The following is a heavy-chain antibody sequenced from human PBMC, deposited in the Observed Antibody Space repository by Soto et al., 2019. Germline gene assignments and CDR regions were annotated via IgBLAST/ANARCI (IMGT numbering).Heavy chain of an antibody. V-gene: IGHV3-11*06. J-gene: IGHJ4*02. CDR2: ISTNSRYI. D-gene: IGHD3-10*01. CDR1: GFNFSDYY. Sequence: KPGGSLRLSCAVSGFNFSDYYMTWIRQAPGQGLEWILYISTNSRYIKYADSIKGRFTISSDNAKSSLYLQMNRLGAADTANYYCAGGLGGSYFIAYWGQGTLVTVSS. CDR3: AGGLGGSYFIAY.